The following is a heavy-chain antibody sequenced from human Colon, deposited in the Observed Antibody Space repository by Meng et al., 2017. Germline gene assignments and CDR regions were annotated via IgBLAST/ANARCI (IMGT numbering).Heavy chain of an antibody. CDR3: ARERLSSGWYGGRWFDP. J-gene: IGHJ5*02. V-gene: IGHV4-34*01. CDR2: INHSGST. D-gene: IGHD6-19*01. Sequence: QVHVQQVVAGLLKPSETLSLPCAVYGGSFRGYYWSWIRQPPGKGLEWIGEINHSGSTNYNPSLKSRVTISVDTSKNQFSLKLSSVTAADTAVYYCARERLSSGWYGGRWFDPWGQGTLVTVSS. CDR1: GGSFRGYY.